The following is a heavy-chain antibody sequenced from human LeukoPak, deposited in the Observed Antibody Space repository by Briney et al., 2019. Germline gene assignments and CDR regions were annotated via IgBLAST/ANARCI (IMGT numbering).Heavy chain of an antibody. CDR2: ISAYDGNT. Sequence: ASLNLSCKAAGYTFTIDGSGWGRRAPRQGLEWMGWISAYDGNTNYAQKLQGRVTMTTDTSTSTAYMELRSLRAEDTAVYYCAKIPYGDYVLDYYYYMDVWGKGTTVTISS. D-gene: IGHD4-17*01. CDR3: AKIPYGDYVLDYYYYMDV. J-gene: IGHJ6*03. CDR1: GYTFTIDG. V-gene: IGHV1-18*01.